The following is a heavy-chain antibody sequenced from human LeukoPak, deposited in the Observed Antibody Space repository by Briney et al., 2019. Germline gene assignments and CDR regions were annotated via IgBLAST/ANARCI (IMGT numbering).Heavy chain of an antibody. Sequence: ASVKVSCKASGGTFSSYAISWVRQAPGQGLEWMGGIIPIFGTANYAQKFQGRVTITTDESTSTAYMELSSLRSEDTAVYYCARGIQVREVVPAAIGNYYYYYYMDVWGKGTTVTVSS. J-gene: IGHJ6*03. D-gene: IGHD2-2*02. CDR3: ARGIQVREVVPAAIGNYYYYYYMDV. CDR2: IIPIFGTA. CDR1: GGTFSSYA. V-gene: IGHV1-69*05.